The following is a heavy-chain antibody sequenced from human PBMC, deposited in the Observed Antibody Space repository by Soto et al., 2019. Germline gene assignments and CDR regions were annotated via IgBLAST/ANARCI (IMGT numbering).Heavy chain of an antibody. V-gene: IGHV3-72*01. CDR1: GFTFSDHY. Sequence: EVQLVESGGGLVQPGGSLRLSCAASGFTFSDHYMDWVRQAPGKGLEWVGRSKNKADSYTTEYAASVKGRFTISRDGSKHSLFLQMKSLKTEDTAVYHCTVWGSGNDFGAAWGQGILVTVSS. D-gene: IGHD3-10*01. CDR3: TVWGSGNDFGAA. CDR2: SKNKADSYTT. J-gene: IGHJ4*02.